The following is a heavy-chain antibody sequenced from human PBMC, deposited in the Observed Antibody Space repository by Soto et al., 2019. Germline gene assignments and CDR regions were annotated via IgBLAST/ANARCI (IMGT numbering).Heavy chain of an antibody. CDR1: GFTFSSYA. V-gene: IGHV3-23*01. J-gene: IGHJ4*02. CDR2: ISGSGGST. Sequence: PGGSLRLSCAASGFTFSSYAMSWVRQAPGKGLEWVSAISGSGGSTYYADSVKGRFTVSRDNSKNTLYLQMNSLRAEDTAVYYCAKDPGYAIFRVATQPLYFDYWGQGTLVTVSS. CDR3: AKDPGYAIFRVATQPLYFDY. D-gene: IGHD3-3*01.